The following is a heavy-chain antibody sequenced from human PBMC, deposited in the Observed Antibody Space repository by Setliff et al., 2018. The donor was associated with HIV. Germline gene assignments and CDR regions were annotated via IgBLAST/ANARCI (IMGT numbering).Heavy chain of an antibody. J-gene: IGHJ6*03. CDR3: ARGLAVAGKSYYSSYYMDV. Sequence: ASVKVSCKASGYTFTSYDINWVRQATGQGLEWMGWMSPNSGNTGYAQKFQGRVTMTRNTSISTAYMELSSLRSEDTAVYYCARGLAVAGKSYYSSYYMDVWGKGTTVTVSS. CDR2: MSPNSGNT. CDR1: GYTFTSYD. D-gene: IGHD6-19*01. V-gene: IGHV1-8*01.